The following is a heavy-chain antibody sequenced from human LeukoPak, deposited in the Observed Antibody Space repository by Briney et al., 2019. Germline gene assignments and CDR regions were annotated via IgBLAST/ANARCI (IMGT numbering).Heavy chain of an antibody. CDR3: ARFNGDYYGMDV. V-gene: IGHV3-9*02. J-gene: IGHJ6*02. CDR2: ISWNSGSI. CDR1: GFTSDDYA. Sequence: PGRSLRLSCAASGFTSDDYAMHWVRQAPGKGLEWVSGISWNSGSIGYADSVKGRFTISRDNAKNSLYLQMNSLRDEDTAFYYCARFNGDYYGMDVWGQGTTVTVSS. D-gene: IGHD4-17*01.